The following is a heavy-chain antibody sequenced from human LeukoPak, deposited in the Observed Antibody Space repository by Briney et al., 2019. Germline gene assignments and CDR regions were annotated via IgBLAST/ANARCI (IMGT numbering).Heavy chain of an antibody. V-gene: IGHV1-2*02. J-gene: IGHJ6*02. CDR1: GYTFTGYY. D-gene: IGHD5-18*01. CDR3: ARDVRYSYGWNYYYYYGMGV. Sequence: ASVKVSCKASGYTFTGYYMHWVRQAPGQGLEWMGWINPNSGGTNYAQKFQGRVTMTRDTSISTAYMELSRLRSDDTAVYYCARDVRYSYGWNYYYYYGMGVWGQGTTVTVSS. CDR2: INPNSGGT.